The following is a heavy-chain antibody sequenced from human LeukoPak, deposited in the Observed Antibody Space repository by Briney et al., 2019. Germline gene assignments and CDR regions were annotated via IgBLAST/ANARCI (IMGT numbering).Heavy chain of an antibody. CDR3: ARATGYYYDSSGYYE. V-gene: IGHV4-34*01. CDR1: GGSFSGYY. Sequence: SHTLSPTCAVYGGSFSGYYWSWIRQPPGKGLEWIGEINHSGSTNYNPSLKSRATISVDTSKNQFSLKLSSVTAADTSVYYCARATGYYYDSSGYYEWGQGTLVTVAS. J-gene: IGHJ4*02. D-gene: IGHD3-22*01. CDR2: INHSGST.